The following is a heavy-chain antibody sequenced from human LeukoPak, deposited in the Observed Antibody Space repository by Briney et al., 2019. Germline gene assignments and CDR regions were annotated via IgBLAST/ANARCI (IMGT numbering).Heavy chain of an antibody. CDR1: GYNFATYW. V-gene: IGHV5-51*01. CDR2: IYPGDSDT. J-gene: IGHJ4*02. Sequence: GESLKISCKGSGYNFATYWIAWVRQMPGKGLEWMGIIYPGDSDTRYSRSFKGQVTISADKSIRTAYLQWSSLKASDTAIYYCARHSVGRYSENDYWGQGTLVTVSS. D-gene: IGHD5-12*01. CDR3: ARHSVGRYSENDY.